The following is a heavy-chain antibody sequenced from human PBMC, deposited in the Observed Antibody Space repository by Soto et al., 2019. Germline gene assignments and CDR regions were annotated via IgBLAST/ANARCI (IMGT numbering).Heavy chain of an antibody. V-gene: IGHV4-4*02. Sequence: SETLSLTCAVSGDSVRSSNWWTWVRQSPGRGLEWIGEIYHLGGTNYNPSLKSRVTISVDMAKNQVSLKLSSVTAADTAVYYCATMKKPRGYYYGLNVWGQGTTVTVSS. CDR2: IYHLGGT. J-gene: IGHJ6*02. CDR1: GDSVRSSNW. CDR3: ATMKKPRGYYYGLNV.